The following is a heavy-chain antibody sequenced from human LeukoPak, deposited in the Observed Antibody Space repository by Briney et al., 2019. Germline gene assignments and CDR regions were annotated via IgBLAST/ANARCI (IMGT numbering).Heavy chain of an antibody. V-gene: IGHV1-18*01. Sequence: ASVKVSCKASGYTFTSYGISWVRQAPGQGLEWMGWISAYNGNTNCAQKLQGRVTMTTDTSTSTAYMELRSLRSDDTAVYYCARGGGIYDSSGYSDHYWGQGTLVTVSS. CDR1: GYTFTSYG. J-gene: IGHJ4*02. D-gene: IGHD3-22*01. CDR3: ARGGGIYDSSGYSDHY. CDR2: ISAYNGNT.